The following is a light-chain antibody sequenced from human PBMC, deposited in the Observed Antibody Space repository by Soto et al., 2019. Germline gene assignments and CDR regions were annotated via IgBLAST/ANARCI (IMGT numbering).Light chain of an antibody. CDR2: GAS. J-gene: IGKJ5*01. CDR1: QSVSSN. CDR3: QQYNNWHTIT. Sequence: EILLTQSPSTLALSPGERATLSCRASQSVSSNLAWYQQKPGQAPRLLIYGASTRATGIPARFSGSGSGTEFTLTISSLQYEDFAVYYCQQYNNWHTITFGQGTRLEIK. V-gene: IGKV3-15*01.